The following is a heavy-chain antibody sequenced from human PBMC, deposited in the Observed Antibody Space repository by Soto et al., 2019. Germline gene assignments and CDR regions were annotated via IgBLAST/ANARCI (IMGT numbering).Heavy chain of an antibody. V-gene: IGHV4-34*01. CDR3: ARGRNMAYYYYMDV. CDR1: GGSFSGYY. CDR2: INHSGST. J-gene: IGHJ6*03. Sequence: SETLSLTCAVYGGSFSGYYWSWIRQPPGKGLEWIGEINHSGSTNYNPSLKSRVTISVDTSKNQFSLKLSSVTAADTAVYYCARGRNMAYYYYMDVWGKGTTVTVSS.